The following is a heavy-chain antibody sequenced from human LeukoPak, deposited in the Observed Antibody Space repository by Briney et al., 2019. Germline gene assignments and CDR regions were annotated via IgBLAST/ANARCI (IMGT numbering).Heavy chain of an antibody. CDR1: GGSISSSSYY. V-gene: IGHV4-61*05. D-gene: IGHD3-16*01. CDR3: ARHRRRGGTFHAFDI. Sequence: PSETLSLTCTVSGGSISSSSYYWSWIRQPPGKGLEWIGYIYYSGSTNYNPSLKSRVTISVDTSKNQFSLRLSSVTAADTAVYYCARHRRRGGTFHAFDIWSQGTMVTVSS. J-gene: IGHJ3*02. CDR2: IYYSGST.